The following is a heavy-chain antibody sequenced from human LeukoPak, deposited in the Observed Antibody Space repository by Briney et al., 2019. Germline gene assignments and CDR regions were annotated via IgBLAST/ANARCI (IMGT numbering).Heavy chain of an antibody. Sequence: SETLSLTCSVSGASFESGNYYWSWIRQPAGQGLEWIGRIYNTGNTNYNPSLKSRVSMSLDTSKNHFSLRLNSVTAADTAVYYCARRRDAYNDAFDIWGQGTMVVVSS. CDR2: IYNTGNT. J-gene: IGHJ3*02. V-gene: IGHV4-61*02. CDR3: ARRRDAYNDAFDI. CDR1: GASFESGNYY. D-gene: IGHD5-24*01.